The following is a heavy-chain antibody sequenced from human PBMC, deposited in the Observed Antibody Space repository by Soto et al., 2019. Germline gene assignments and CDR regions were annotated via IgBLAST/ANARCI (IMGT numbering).Heavy chain of an antibody. J-gene: IGHJ4*02. CDR3: ARNLDY. Sequence: SETLSLTCTVSGGSISSYYWSWIRQPPGKGLEWIGYIYYSGSTNYNPSLKSRVTISVDTSKNQFSLKLSSVTAADTAVYYCARNLDYWGQGTLVTVSS. CDR1: GGSISSYY. CDR2: IYYSGST. V-gene: IGHV4-59*01.